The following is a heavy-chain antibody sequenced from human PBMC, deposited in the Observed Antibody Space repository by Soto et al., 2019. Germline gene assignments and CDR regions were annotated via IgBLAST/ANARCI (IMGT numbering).Heavy chain of an antibody. CDR1: GGSISSYY. Sequence: SETLSLTCTVSGGSISSYYWSWIRQPPGKGLEWIGYIYCSGSTNYNPSLKSRVTISVDTSKNQFSLKLSSVTAADTAVYYCARGLADSSGYYPDYWGQGTLVTVSS. J-gene: IGHJ4*02. D-gene: IGHD3-22*01. CDR3: ARGLADSSGYYPDY. CDR2: IYCSGST. V-gene: IGHV4-59*01.